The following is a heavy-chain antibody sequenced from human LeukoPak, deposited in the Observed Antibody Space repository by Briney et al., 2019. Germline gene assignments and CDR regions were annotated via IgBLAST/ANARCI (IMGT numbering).Heavy chain of an antibody. CDR2: INPNSGGT. V-gene: IGHV1-2*06. CDR3: ATAAAGTGFDY. CDR1: GYTFTGYY. D-gene: IGHD6-13*01. Sequence: ASVKVSCKAPGYTFTGYYMHWVRQAPGQGLEWMGRINPNSGGTNYAQKFQGRVTMTRDTSISTAYMELSRLGSDDTAVYYCATAAAGTGFDYWGQGTLVTVSS. J-gene: IGHJ4*02.